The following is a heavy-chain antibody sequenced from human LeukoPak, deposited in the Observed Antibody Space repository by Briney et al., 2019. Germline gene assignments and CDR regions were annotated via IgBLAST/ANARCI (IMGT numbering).Heavy chain of an antibody. CDR3: ARNNGMDV. J-gene: IGHJ6*02. CDR2: IKQDGSKK. V-gene: IGHV3-7*03. CDR1: GFPFSSYW. Sequence: GGSLRLSCVASGFPFSSYWMTWVRQAPGKGLEWVANIKQDGSKKSYVDSVKGRFTTSRDNAKNSLYLQMNSLRAEDTALYHCARNNGMDVWGQGTTVIVSS.